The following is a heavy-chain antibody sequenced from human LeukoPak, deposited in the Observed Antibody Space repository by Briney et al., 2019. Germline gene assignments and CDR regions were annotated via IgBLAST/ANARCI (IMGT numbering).Heavy chain of an antibody. CDR3: ARGGIAAAGIPLNWFDP. D-gene: IGHD6-13*01. V-gene: IGHV1-46*01. CDR2: INPSGGST. J-gene: IGHJ5*02. CDR1: GYTFTSYY. Sequence: ASVKVSCKASGYTFTSYYMHWVRQAPGQGLEWMGIINPSGGSTSYAQKFQGRATMTRDTSTSTVYMELSSLRSEDTAVYYCARGGIAAAGIPLNWFDPWGQGTLVTVSS.